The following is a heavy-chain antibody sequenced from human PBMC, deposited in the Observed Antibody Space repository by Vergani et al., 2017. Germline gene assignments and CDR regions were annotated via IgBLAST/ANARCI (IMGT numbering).Heavy chain of an antibody. CDR1: GFTVSSNY. J-gene: IGHJ4*02. Sequence: EVQLVESGGGLVQPGGSLRLSCAASGFTVSSNYMSWVRQAPGKGLERVSGIYSGGGTYYADSVKGRLTISRYNSKNTLYRQMNSLRAEDTTVYYCARDLGGYDYGDYWGQGTLVTVSS. CDR2: IYSGGGT. V-gene: IGHV3-66*02. CDR3: ARDLGGYDYGDY. D-gene: IGHD3-10*01.